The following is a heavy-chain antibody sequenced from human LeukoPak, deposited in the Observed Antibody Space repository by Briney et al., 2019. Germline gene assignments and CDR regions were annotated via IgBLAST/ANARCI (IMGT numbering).Heavy chain of an antibody. D-gene: IGHD6-6*01. J-gene: IGHJ5*02. V-gene: IGHV4-30-4*08. CDR2: IYYSGST. CDR3: ARGHGAARAGWFDP. Sequence: SETLSLTCTVSGGSLSSGDYYWSWIRQPPGKGLEWIGYIYYSGSTYYNPSLKSRVTISVDTSKNQFSLKLSSVTAADTAVYYCARGHGAARAGWFDPWGQGTLVTVSS. CDR1: GGSLSSGDYY.